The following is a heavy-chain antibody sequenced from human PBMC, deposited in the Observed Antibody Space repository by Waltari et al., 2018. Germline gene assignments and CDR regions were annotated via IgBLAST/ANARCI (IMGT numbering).Heavy chain of an antibody. J-gene: IGHJ4*02. D-gene: IGHD3-16*02. V-gene: IGHV3-21*01. CDR3: AREIWGSYRFDY. CDR2: ISSSSSYI. Sequence: VQLVESGGGLVKPGGSLRLSCAASGFTFSSYSMNWVRQAPGKGLEWVSSISSSSSYIYYADSVKGRFTISRDNAKNSLYLQMNSLRAEDTAVYYCAREIWGSYRFDYWGQGTLVTVSS. CDR1: GFTFSSYS.